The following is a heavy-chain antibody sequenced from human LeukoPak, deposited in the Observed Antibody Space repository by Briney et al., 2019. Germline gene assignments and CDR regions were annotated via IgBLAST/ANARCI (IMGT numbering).Heavy chain of an antibody. Sequence: GGSLRLSCAASGFTFTSYAMSWVRPAPGKGLEWVSDISHSGESTHYADSVKGLSTISRDNFRNKLYLQLNTLRADDTAVYYCAKGERLAVRAPMDVWGQGTMVTVSS. CDR3: AKGERLAVRAPMDV. CDR1: GFTFTSYA. J-gene: IGHJ6*02. CDR2: ISHSGEST. D-gene: IGHD3-16*01. V-gene: IGHV3-23*01.